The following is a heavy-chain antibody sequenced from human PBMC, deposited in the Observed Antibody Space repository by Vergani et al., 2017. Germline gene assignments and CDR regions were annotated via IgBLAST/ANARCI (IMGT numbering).Heavy chain of an antibody. CDR1: GGSISSGSYY. CDR2: IYTSGST. CDR3: ARDRVVVPAARYYYMDV. V-gene: IGHV4-61*02. Sequence: QVQLQESGPGLVKPSQTLSLTCTVSGGSISSGSYYWSWIRQPAGKGLEWIGRIYTSGSTNYNPSLKSRVTMSVDTSKNQFSLKLSSVTAAGTAVYYCARDRVVVPAARYYYMDVWGKGP. D-gene: IGHD2-2*01. J-gene: IGHJ6*03.